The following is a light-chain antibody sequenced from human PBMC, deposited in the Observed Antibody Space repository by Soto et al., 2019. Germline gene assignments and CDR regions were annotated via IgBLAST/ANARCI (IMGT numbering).Light chain of an antibody. CDR2: GNS. J-gene: IGLJ1*01. CDR3: QSSDSSLSGLLYV. V-gene: IGLV1-40*01. CDR1: SSNIGAGYD. Sequence: QSVLTQPPSVSGAPGQRVTISCTGSSSNIGAGYDVHWYQQLPGTAPKLLIYGNSNRPSGVPDRFSGSKSGTSASLAITGLQAEDEADYYCQSSDSSLSGLLYVFGTGTKVTVL.